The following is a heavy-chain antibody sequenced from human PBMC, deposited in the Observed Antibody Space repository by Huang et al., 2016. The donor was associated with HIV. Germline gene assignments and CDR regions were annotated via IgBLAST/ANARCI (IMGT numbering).Heavy chain of an antibody. V-gene: IGHV1-69*01. Sequence: QVQLVQSGAEVQKPGSSVKVSCKASGGSFRNFAIGWVRQAPGQGLEWMGGIIPTLGTANYAQKVQGRVTIIADESTSTAYMELSSLRSEDTAVYYCATVDYYDTSGPQRGYFDNWGQGTLVTVSS. CDR2: IIPTLGTA. CDR1: GGSFRNFA. J-gene: IGHJ4*02. CDR3: ATVDYYDTSGPQRGYFDN. D-gene: IGHD3-22*01.